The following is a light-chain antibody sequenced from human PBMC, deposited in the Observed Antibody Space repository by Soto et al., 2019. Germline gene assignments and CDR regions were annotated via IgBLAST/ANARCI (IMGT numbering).Light chain of an antibody. V-gene: IGLV2-8*01. J-gene: IGLJ2*01. CDR3: SSYAGSNLPVV. CDR1: SSDVGGYNC. CDR2: EVS. Sequence: QSALTQPPSASGPPGQSVTISCTGTSSDVGGYNCVSWYQQHPGKAPKLIIYEVSKRPSGVPDRFSGSKSGNTASLTVSGLQAEDESDYSCSSYAGSNLPVVFGGGTNLTVL.